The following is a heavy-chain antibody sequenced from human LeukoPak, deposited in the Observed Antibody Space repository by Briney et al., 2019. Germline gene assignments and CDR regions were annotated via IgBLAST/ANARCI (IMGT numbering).Heavy chain of an antibody. V-gene: IGHV1-2*02. J-gene: IGHJ5*02. Sequence: ASVKVSCKASGYTFTSYDINWVRQAPGQGLEWMGWINPNSGGTNYAQKFQGRVTMTRDTSISTAYMELSRLRSDDTAVYYCARDSGSGSSVWFDPWGQGTLVTVSS. CDR3: ARDSGSGSSVWFDP. CDR2: INPNSGGT. CDR1: GYTFTSYD. D-gene: IGHD3-10*01.